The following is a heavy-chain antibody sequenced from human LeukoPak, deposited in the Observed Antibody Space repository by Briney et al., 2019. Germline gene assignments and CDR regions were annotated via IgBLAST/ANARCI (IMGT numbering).Heavy chain of an antibody. CDR2: ISGGGGST. Sequence: SGGSLRLSCAASGFTFSNSAMNWVRQAPGKGPEWVSVISGGGGSTFYADSVKGRFTISRDNSKNTLYLQMNSLRAEDTAVYYCAKARYSGYAFDAFDMWGQGTMVSVSS. V-gene: IGHV3-23*01. CDR1: GFTFSNSA. D-gene: IGHD5-12*01. CDR3: AKARYSGYAFDAFDM. J-gene: IGHJ3*02.